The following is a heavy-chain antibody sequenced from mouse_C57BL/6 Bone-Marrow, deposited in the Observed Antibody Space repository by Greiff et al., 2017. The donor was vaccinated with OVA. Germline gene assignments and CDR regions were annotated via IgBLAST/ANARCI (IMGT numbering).Heavy chain of an antibody. J-gene: IGHJ4*01. CDR2: ISSGGSTI. CDR3: AKRTVAMDY. Sequence: EVMLVESGGGLVKPGGSLKLSCAASGFTFSDYGMHWVRQAPEKGLEWVAYISSGGSTIYYADTVKGRFTISRDNAKNTLFLQMTSLRSEDTAMYYCAKRTVAMDYWGQGTSVTVSS. V-gene: IGHV5-17*01. CDR1: GFTFSDYG. D-gene: IGHD4-1*01.